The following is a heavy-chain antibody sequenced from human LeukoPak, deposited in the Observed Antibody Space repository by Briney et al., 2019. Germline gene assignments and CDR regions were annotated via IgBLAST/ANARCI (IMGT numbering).Heavy chain of an antibody. J-gene: IGHJ4*02. CDR1: GFTFSSYW. Sequence: GGSLRLSCAASGFTFSSYWMSWVRQAPGKGLEWGANIKQDGREKYYVDSMKGRFTISRDNAKNSLYLQMNSLRAEDTAVYYCARDLYYGSGTPPYSFDYWGQGTLVTVSS. CDR2: IKQDGREK. CDR3: ARDLYYGSGTPPYSFDY. D-gene: IGHD3-10*01. V-gene: IGHV3-7*01.